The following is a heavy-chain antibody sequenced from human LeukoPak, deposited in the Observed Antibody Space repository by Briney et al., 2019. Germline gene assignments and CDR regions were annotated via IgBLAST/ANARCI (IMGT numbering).Heavy chain of an antibody. Sequence: SETLSLTCTVSGDSISSGYYWGWIRQPPGKGLEWIGSIYHSGSTYYNPSLKSRVTISVDTSKNQFSLKLSSVTAADTAVYYCARLPSGWYLDAFDIWGQGTMVTVSS. CDR3: ARLPSGWYLDAFDI. CDR1: GDSISSGYY. D-gene: IGHD6-19*01. J-gene: IGHJ3*02. CDR2: IYHSGST. V-gene: IGHV4-38-2*02.